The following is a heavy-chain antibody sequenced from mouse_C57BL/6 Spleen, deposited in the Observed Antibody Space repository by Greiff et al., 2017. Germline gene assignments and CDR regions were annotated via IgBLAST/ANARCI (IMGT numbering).Heavy chain of an antibody. V-gene: IGHV1-64*01. D-gene: IGHD1-1*02. CDR2: IHPNSGST. CDR3: ARTFYYYYGGYWSFGV. CDR1: GYTFTSYW. J-gene: IGHJ1*03. Sequence: VQLQQPGAELVKPGASVKLSCKASGYTFTSYWMHWVKQRPGQGLEWIGKIHPNSGSTNYNEKFKSKATLTVDKSSSTAYMQLSSLTSEDSAVYYCARTFYYYYGGYWSFGVGGTGATVTVSS.